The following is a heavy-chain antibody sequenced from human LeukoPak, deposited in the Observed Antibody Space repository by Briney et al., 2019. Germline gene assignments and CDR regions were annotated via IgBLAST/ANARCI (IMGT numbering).Heavy chain of an antibody. CDR3: ARSVGATNFDY. V-gene: IGHV6-1*01. CDR1: GGSISSYY. J-gene: IGHJ4*02. Sequence: ASETLSLTCTVSGGSISSYYWNWIRQSPSRGLEWLGRTYYRSKWYNDYAVSVKSRITINPDTSKNQFSLQLNSVTPEDTAVYYCARSVGATNFDYWGQGTLVTVSS. CDR2: TYYRSKWYN. D-gene: IGHD1-26*01.